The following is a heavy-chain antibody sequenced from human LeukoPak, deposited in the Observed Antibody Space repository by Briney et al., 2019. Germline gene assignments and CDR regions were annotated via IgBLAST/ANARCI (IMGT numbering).Heavy chain of an antibody. CDR2: INPSGGST. CDR1: GYTFTSYY. D-gene: IGHD2-21*01. CDR3: ARVSNSALHFDY. J-gene: IGHJ4*02. V-gene: IGHV1-46*01. Sequence: ASVKVSCKASGYTFTSYYMHWVRQAPGQGLEWRGIINPSGGSTSYAQKFQGRVTLTRDTSTSTVYMELSSLRSEDTAVYYCARVSNSALHFDYWGQGTLVTVSS.